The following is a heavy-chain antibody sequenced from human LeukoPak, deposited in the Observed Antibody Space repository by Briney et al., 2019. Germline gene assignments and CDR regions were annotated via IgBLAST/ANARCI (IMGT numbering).Heavy chain of an antibody. V-gene: IGHV1-69*05. CDR3: ARGVGSSSWPYNWFDP. Sequence: GASVKVSCKASGGTFSSYAISWVRQAPGQGLEWMGGIIPIFGTANYAQKFQGRVTITTGESTSTAYMELSSLRSEDTAVYYCARGVGSSSWPYNWFDPWGQGTLVTVSS. D-gene: IGHD6-13*01. CDR2: IIPIFGTA. J-gene: IGHJ5*02. CDR1: GGTFSSYA.